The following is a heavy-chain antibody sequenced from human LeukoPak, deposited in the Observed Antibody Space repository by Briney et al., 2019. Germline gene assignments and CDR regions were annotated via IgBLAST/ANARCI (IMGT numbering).Heavy chain of an antibody. CDR3: ARHNWNDVSDY. D-gene: IGHD1-20*01. Sequence: AAESLKIFCKGSGYSFTSYWIGWVRHMPGKSLEWMGIIYPGDADTRYSPSFQGQVTISADKSSSTAYLQWSSLKASDTAMYYCARHNWNDVSDYWGQGTLVTVSS. J-gene: IGHJ4*02. CDR2: IYPGDADT. V-gene: IGHV5-51*01. CDR1: GYSFTSYW.